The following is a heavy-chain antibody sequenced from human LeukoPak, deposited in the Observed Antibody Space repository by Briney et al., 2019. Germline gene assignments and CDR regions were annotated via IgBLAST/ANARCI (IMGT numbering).Heavy chain of an antibody. CDR1: GYTFTSYG. Sequence: ASVRVSCKASGYTFTSYGISWVRQAPGQGLEWMGWISAYNGNTNYAQKLQGRVTMTTDTSTSTAYMELRSLRSDDTAVYYCARANCDSSGYYFDYWGQGTLVTVSS. CDR2: ISAYNGNT. J-gene: IGHJ4*02. V-gene: IGHV1-18*01. D-gene: IGHD3-22*01. CDR3: ARANCDSSGYYFDY.